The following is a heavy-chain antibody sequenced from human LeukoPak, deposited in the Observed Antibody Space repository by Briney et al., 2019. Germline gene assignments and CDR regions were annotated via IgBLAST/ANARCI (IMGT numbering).Heavy chain of an antibody. J-gene: IGHJ5*02. Sequence: ASVKVSCKASGGTFSSYAISWVQQAPGQGLEWMGGIIPIFGTANYAQKFQGRVTITADESTSTAYMELSGLRSEDAAVYYCARDKRYIAAAGTVWFDPWGQGTLVTVSS. D-gene: IGHD6-13*01. CDR1: GGTFSSYA. CDR3: ARDKRYIAAAGTVWFDP. V-gene: IGHV1-69*13. CDR2: IIPIFGTA.